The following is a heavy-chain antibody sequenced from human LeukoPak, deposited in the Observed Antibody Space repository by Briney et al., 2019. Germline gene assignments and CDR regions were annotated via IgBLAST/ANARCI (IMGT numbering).Heavy chain of an antibody. CDR3: ARGSYDVLTGYSTLGEY. D-gene: IGHD3-9*01. V-gene: IGHV4-39*02. Sequence: GSLRLSCAASGFTFSSYWMSWIRQPPGKGLEWVGNVYYSGSTYYNPSLKSRVTISVDTSKRHFSLKLTSVTAADTAVYYCARGSYDVLTGYSTLGEYWGQGTLVTVSS. CDR1: GFTFSSYW. CDR2: VYYSGST. J-gene: IGHJ4*02.